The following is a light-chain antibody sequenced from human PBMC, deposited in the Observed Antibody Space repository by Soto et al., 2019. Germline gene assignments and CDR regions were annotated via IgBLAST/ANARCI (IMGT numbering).Light chain of an antibody. CDR3: QQVNTYPLT. CDR1: QSISRH. Sequence: DIQMTQSPSSLSASVGDRVTITCRASQSISRHLNWYQQKPGKAPKLLINIASSLQSGVPSRFSGSGSGTDFTLTISSLQPEDFATYYCQQVNTYPLTFGGGTKVDIK. V-gene: IGKV1-39*01. J-gene: IGKJ4*01. CDR2: IAS.